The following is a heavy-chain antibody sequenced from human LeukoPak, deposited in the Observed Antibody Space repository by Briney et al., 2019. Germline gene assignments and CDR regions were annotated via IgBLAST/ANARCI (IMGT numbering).Heavy chain of an antibody. CDR1: GFTFSSYP. CDR3: ARSVHYTWTSFDF. Sequence: GGSLRLSGSASGFTFSSYPMNWGHQTPGKGWEWVSACSGSSTFICDADSVKGRFTISRDNAKNSLYLQMNSLRAEDTAVYYCARSVHYTWTSFDFGGHGTLVTVSS. V-gene: IGHV3-21*01. D-gene: IGHD1-1*01. J-gene: IGHJ4*01. CDR2: CSGSSTFI.